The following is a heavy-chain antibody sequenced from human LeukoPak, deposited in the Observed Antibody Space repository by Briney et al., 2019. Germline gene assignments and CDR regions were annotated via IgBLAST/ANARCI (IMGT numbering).Heavy chain of an antibody. D-gene: IGHD1-26*01. J-gene: IGHJ3*02. Sequence: SETLSLTCTVSGVYITNGLYFWNWIRQPAGKGLEWIGRIYSNGDTNYNPSLKSRVTISQDRTRNQFSLKLSSVTAADTAVYYCARVDSGSYTIPSAFDIWGQGTMVTVSS. CDR3: ARVDSGSYTIPSAFDI. CDR2: IYSNGDT. CDR1: GVYITNGLYF. V-gene: IGHV4-61*02.